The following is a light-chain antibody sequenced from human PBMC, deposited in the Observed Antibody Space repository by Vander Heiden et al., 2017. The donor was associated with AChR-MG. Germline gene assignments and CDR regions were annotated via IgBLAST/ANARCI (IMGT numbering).Light chain of an antibody. V-gene: IGKV2-28*01. CDR2: LGS. CDR3: RQALQTTWT. Sequence: DIVMTQSPLSLPVTPGEPASISCRSSQSLLHSNGYNYLDWYLQRPGQSPKLLIYLGSNRASGVPDRFSGSGSGTDFTLKISRVEAEDVGVYYCRQALQTTWTFGQRTKVEIK. J-gene: IGKJ1*01. CDR1: QSLLHSNGYNY.